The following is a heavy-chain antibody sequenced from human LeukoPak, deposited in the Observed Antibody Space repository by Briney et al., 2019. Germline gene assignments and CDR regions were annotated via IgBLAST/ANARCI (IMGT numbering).Heavy chain of an antibody. CDR1: GFTVSSNY. Sequence: GGSLRLSCAASGFTVSSNYMSWVRQAPGKGLEWVSVIYSGGSTYYADSVKGRFTISRDNSKNTLYLQMNSLRAEDTAVYYWARGESSGWPFDYWGQGTLVTVSS. D-gene: IGHD6-19*01. J-gene: IGHJ4*02. CDR2: IYSGGST. V-gene: IGHV3-53*01. CDR3: ARGESSGWPFDY.